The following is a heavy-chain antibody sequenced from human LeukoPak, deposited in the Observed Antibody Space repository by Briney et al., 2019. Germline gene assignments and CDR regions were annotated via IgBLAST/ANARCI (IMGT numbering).Heavy chain of an antibody. CDR3: AREGYCSSPSCYPLDY. D-gene: IGHD2-2*01. CDR2: ISSSSSYI. V-gene: IGHV3-21*01. Sequence: GGSLRLSCAASGFTFSSYSMNWVRQAPGKGLEWVSSISSSSSYIYYADSVKGQFTISRDNAKNSLYLQMNSLRAEDTAVYYCAREGYCSSPSCYPLDYWGQGTLVTVSS. CDR1: GFTFSSYS. J-gene: IGHJ4*02.